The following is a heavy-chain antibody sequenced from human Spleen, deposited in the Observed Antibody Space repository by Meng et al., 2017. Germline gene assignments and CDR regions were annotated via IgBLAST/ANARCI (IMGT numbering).Heavy chain of an antibody. Sequence: GSLRLSCTVSGGSISSYYWSWIRQPPGKGLEWIGYIYYSGSTNYNPSLKSRVTISVDTSKNQFSLKLTSVTAADTAVYYCARVYGRLAFDIWGQGTMVTVSS. CDR2: IYYSGST. J-gene: IGHJ3*02. D-gene: IGHD1-26*01. CDR3: ARVYGRLAFDI. V-gene: IGHV4-59*12. CDR1: GGSISSYY.